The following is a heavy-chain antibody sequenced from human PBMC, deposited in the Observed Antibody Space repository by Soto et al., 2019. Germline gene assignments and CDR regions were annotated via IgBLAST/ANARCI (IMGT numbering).Heavy chain of an antibody. D-gene: IGHD6-13*01. CDR3: ARVPSRHYYYYDGMDV. J-gene: IGHJ6*02. V-gene: IGHV4-34*01. CDR2: INHSGST. CDR1: GGSFSGYY. Sequence: PSETLSLTCSVSGGSFSGYYWRWIRQPPWKGLEWIGGINHSGSTNYNPSLKSRVTMSVDTSRNQFSLRLSSVTAADAALYYCARVPSRHYYYYDGMDVWGQGTTVTVSS.